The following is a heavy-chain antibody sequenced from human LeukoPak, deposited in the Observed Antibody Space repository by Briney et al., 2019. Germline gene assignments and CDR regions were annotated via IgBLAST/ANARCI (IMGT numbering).Heavy chain of an antibody. Sequence: GGSLRLSCAASGFIFSDYYMSWIRQAPGKGLEWVSYISGTSDTIDYADSVKGRFTISRDNAKNSVFLQMNSLRAEDTALYYCARGGAHGMDVWGQGTTVTVSS. CDR1: GFIFSDYY. D-gene: IGHD1-26*01. CDR2: ISGTSDTI. CDR3: ARGGAHGMDV. V-gene: IGHV3-11*01. J-gene: IGHJ6*02.